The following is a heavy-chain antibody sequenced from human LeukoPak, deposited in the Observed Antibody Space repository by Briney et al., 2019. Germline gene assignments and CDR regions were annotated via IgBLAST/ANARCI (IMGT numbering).Heavy chain of an antibody. CDR1: GFTFSSYW. D-gene: IGHD3-10*01. CDR3: ARAYYYGSGSYYRYYYYYYMDV. CDR2: IKQDGSEK. J-gene: IGHJ6*03. V-gene: IGHV3-7*01. Sequence: PGGSLRLSCAASGFTFSSYWMSWVRQAPGKGLEWVANIKQDGSEKYYVDSVKGRFTIPRDNAKNSLYLQMNSLRAEDTAVYYCARAYYYGSGSYYRYYYYYYMDVWGKGTTVTVSS.